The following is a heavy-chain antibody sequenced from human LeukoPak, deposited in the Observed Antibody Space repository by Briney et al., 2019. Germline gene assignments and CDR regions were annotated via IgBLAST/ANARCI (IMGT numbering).Heavy chain of an antibody. Sequence: SETLSLTCTVSGGSISSSSYYWGWVRQPPGKGLEWIGSIYYSGTTYYNPSLKGRVTIFVDTSKNQFSLKLSSVTAADTAVYYCARYKSGDAFDIWGQGTMVTVSS. D-gene: IGHD1-26*01. CDR3: ARYKSGDAFDI. J-gene: IGHJ3*02. CDR1: GGSISSSSYY. V-gene: IGHV4-39*01. CDR2: IYYSGTT.